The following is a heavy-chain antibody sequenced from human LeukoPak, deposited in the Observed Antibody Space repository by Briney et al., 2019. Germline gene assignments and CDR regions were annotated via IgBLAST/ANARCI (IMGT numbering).Heavy chain of an antibody. J-gene: IGHJ4*02. V-gene: IGHV3-72*01. CDR1: GFTFSDHY. CDR3: AREGALELIDY. Sequence: GGSLRLSCAASGFTFSDHYMDWVRLAPGKGLEWVGRAREKAHSYTTEYAASVKGRFTISRDDSKNSLYLQMNSLRAEDTAVYYCAREGALELIDYWGQGTLVTVSS. CDR2: AREKAHSYTT. D-gene: IGHD1-7*01.